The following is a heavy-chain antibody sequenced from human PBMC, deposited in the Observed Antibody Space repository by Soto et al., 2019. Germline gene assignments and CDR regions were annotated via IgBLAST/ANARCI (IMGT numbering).Heavy chain of an antibody. CDR2: MYPGDSDT. D-gene: IGHD3-22*01. Sequence: GESLKISCRGSGYDFNTNWFGWVRQLPGRGLEWVGIMYPGDSDTRLHPSLQGHVTLSADVTVSTAFLQWRTLKTSDSGMYFCARLPRDCNQTSCYYADHWGQGTSVTVSS. CDR3: ARLPRDCNQTSCYYADH. V-gene: IGHV5-51*01. CDR1: GYDFNTNW. J-gene: IGHJ4*02.